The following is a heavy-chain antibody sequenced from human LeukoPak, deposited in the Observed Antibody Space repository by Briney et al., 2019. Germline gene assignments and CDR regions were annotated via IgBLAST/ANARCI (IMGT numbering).Heavy chain of an antibody. J-gene: IGHJ6*02. D-gene: IGHD6-25*01. CDR3: ARDRGGSGWYYYYGMDV. V-gene: IGHV4-31*03. Sequence: SETLSLTCTVSGGSISSGGYYWSWIRQHPGEGLEWIGYIYYSGSTYYNPSLKSRVTISVDTSKNQFSLKLSSVTAADTAVYYCARDRGGSGWYYYYGMDVWGQGTTVTVSS. CDR1: GGSISSGGYY. CDR2: IYYSGST.